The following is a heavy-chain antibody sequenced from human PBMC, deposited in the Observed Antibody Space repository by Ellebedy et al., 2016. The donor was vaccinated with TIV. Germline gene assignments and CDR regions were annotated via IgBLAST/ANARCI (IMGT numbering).Heavy chain of an antibody. Sequence: GESLKISXKGSGYSFTSYWIGWVRQMPGKGLEWMGIIYPGDSDTRYSPSFQGQVTISADKSISTAYLQWSSLKASDTAMYYCARHSGGRRYYYDSSGPRPTDYYYGMDVWGQGTTVTVSS. CDR1: GYSFTSYW. CDR2: IYPGDSDT. CDR3: ARHSGGRRYYYDSSGPRPTDYYYGMDV. V-gene: IGHV5-51*01. D-gene: IGHD3-22*01. J-gene: IGHJ6*02.